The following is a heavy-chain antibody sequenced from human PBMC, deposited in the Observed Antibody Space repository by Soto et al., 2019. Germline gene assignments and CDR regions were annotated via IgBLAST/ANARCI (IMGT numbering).Heavy chain of an antibody. D-gene: IGHD3-22*01. CDR1: GGTFSSYA. J-gene: IGHJ3*02. CDR3: ARDNPTYYYDSSGMDDAFDI. CDR2: IIPIFGTA. Sequence: SVKVSCKASGGTFSSYAISWVRQAPGQGLEWMGGIIPIFGTANYAQKFQGRVTITADESTSTAYMELSSLRSEDTAVYYCARDNPTYYYDSSGMDDAFDIWGQGTMVTVSS. V-gene: IGHV1-69*13.